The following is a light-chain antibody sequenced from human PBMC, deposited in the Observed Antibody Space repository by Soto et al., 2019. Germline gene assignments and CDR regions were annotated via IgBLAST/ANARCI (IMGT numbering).Light chain of an antibody. CDR1: QSVSSY. V-gene: IGKV3D-15*01. Sequence: EIVLTQSPATLSLSPGEMATLSCRASQSVSSYLAWYQQKPGQAPRLLIYGASTRATGIPARFSGSGSGTEFTLTISSLQSEDFAVYYCQQYDQWPPWTFGQGTKVDIK. J-gene: IGKJ1*01. CDR3: QQYDQWPPWT. CDR2: GAS.